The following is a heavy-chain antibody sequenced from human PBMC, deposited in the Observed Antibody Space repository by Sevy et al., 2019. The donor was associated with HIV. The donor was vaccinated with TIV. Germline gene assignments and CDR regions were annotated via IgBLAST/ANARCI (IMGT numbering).Heavy chain of an antibody. D-gene: IGHD6-13*01. J-gene: IGHJ4*02. CDR1: GFTFGDYA. CDR3: TRTFSATWYPHY. V-gene: IGHV3-49*03. CDR2: IRTTASGGTT. Sequence: GGSLRLSCTTSGFTFGDYAMGWFRQAPGKGLEWVGFIRTTASGGTTDYAASVKGTFIISRDDSKSIAYLQMNSLKTEDTAVYYCTRTFSATWYPHYWGQGTLVTVS.